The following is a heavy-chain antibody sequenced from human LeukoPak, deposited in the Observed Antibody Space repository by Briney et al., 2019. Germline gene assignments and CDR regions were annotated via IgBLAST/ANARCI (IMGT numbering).Heavy chain of an antibody. Sequence: ASVTVSCKASGYTFTSYGISWVRQAPGQGLEWMGWISAYNGNTNYAQKLQGRVTMTTDTSTSTAYMELRSLRSDDTAVYYCARGRYDILTGRYYYYYYMDVWGKGTTVTISS. CDR1: GYTFTSYG. V-gene: IGHV1-18*01. CDR2: ISAYNGNT. J-gene: IGHJ6*03. D-gene: IGHD3-9*01. CDR3: ARGRYDILTGRYYYYYYMDV.